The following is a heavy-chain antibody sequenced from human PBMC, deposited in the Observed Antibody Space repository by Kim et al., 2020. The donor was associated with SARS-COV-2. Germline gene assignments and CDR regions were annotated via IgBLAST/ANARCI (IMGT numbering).Heavy chain of an antibody. D-gene: IGHD3-10*01. CDR3: AKASGSYFVWAEYFQH. CDR2: ISGSGGST. V-gene: IGHV3-23*01. CDR1: GFTFSSYA. Sequence: GGSLRLSCAASGFTFSSYAMSWVRQAPGKGLEWVSAISGSGGSTYYADSVKGRFTISRDNSKNTLYLQMNSLRAEDTAVYYCAKASGSYFVWAEYFQHWGQGTLVTVSS. J-gene: IGHJ1*01.